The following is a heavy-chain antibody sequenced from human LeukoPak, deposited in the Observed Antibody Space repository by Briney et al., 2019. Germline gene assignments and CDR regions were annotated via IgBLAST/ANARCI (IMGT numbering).Heavy chain of an antibody. CDR3: ARGRFAWYVGAKYYFDY. J-gene: IGHJ4*02. CDR2: IYYSGST. V-gene: IGHV4-31*03. D-gene: IGHD6-13*01. CDR1: GGSISSGGYY. Sequence: SETLSLTCTVSGGSISSGGYYWSWIRQHPGKGLEWIGYIYYSGSTYYNPSLKSRVTISVDTSKNQFSLKLSSVTAADTAVYYCARGRFAWYVGAKYYFDYWGQGTLVTVSS.